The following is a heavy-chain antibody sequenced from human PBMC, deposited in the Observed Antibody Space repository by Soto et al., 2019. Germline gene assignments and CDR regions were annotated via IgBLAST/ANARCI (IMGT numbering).Heavy chain of an antibody. Sequence: GGSLRISCAASGFTFSSYAMSWVRQAPGKGLEWVSAISGSGGSTYYADSVKSRFTISRDNSKNTLYLQMNSLRAEDTAVYYCAKIPYSSGWYVYCFDPWGQGTLVTV. J-gene: IGHJ5*02. D-gene: IGHD6-19*01. V-gene: IGHV3-23*01. CDR2: ISGSGGST. CDR1: GFTFSSYA. CDR3: AKIPYSSGWYVYCFDP.